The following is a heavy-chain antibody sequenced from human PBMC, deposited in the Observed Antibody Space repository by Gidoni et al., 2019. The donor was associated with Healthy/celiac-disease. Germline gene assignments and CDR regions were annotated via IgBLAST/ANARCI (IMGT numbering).Heavy chain of an antibody. V-gene: IGHV4-61*01. D-gene: IGHD3-9*01. CDR1: GGSVSRGSYY. CDR3: ARVMNLYDILTGYYYYYYYGMDV. CDR2: IYYSGST. J-gene: IGHJ6*02. Sequence: QVQLQESGPGLVKPSETLSLTCTVSGGSVSRGSYYWSWSRQPPGKGLEWIGYIYYSGSTNYNPSLKSRVTISVDTSKNQFSLKLSSVTAADTAVYYCARVMNLYDILTGYYYYYYYGMDVWGQGTTVTVSS.